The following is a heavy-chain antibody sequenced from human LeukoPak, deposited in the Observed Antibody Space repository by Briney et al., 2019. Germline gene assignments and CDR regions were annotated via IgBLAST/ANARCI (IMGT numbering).Heavy chain of an antibody. CDR3: ARQRNYGHYFDY. V-gene: IGHV4-39*07. CDR1: GGSISSSSYY. D-gene: IGHD1-7*01. CDR2: IYYSGST. Sequence: SETLSLTCTVSGGSISSSSYYWGWIRQPPGKGLEWIGSIYYSGSTYYNPSLKSRATISVDTSKNQFSLKLSSVTAADTAVYYCARQRNYGHYFDYWGQGTLVTVSS. J-gene: IGHJ4*02.